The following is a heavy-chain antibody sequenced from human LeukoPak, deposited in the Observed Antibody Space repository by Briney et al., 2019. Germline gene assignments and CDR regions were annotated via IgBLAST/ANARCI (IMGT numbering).Heavy chain of an antibody. V-gene: IGHV4-59*01. J-gene: IGHJ4*02. CDR3: ARTPDVFYDSSGYVDY. Sequence: SETLSLTCTVSGGSISSYYWSWIRQPPGKGLEGIGYIYYSGSTNYNPSLKSRVTISVDTSKNQFSLKLSSVTAADTAVYYCARTPDVFYDSSGYVDYWGQGTLVTVSS. CDR1: GGSISSYY. D-gene: IGHD3-22*01. CDR2: IYYSGST.